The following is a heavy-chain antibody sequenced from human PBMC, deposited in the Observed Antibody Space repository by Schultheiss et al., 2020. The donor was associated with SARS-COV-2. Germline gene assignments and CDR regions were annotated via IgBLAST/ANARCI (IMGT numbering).Heavy chain of an antibody. CDR2: IYYSGST. J-gene: IGHJ6*02. Sequence: SETLSLTCTVSGGSISSYYWSWIRQPPGKGLEWIGYIYYSGSTYYNPSLKSRVTISVDTSKNQFSLKLSSVTAADTAVYYCARDLTRYYGMDVWGQGTTVTVSS. V-gene: IGHV4-59*12. D-gene: IGHD2-2*01. CDR1: GGSISSYY. CDR3: ARDLTRYYGMDV.